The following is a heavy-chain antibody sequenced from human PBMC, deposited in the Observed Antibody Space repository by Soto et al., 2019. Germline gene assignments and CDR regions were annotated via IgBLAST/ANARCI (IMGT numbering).Heavy chain of an antibody. D-gene: IGHD6-19*01. J-gene: IGHJ6*02. V-gene: IGHV4-59*03. CDR1: GGSISNFF. Sequence: QVQLQESGPGVVKPSETLSLTCFVSGGSISNFFWSWIRQSPGKRLEWIGYVYDTGSTSYNPSLKSRVAICVDMAKKQSSLNVSSVNAADTAVYYCAIYSSGWPGNGMDVWGQ. CDR2: VYDTGST. CDR3: AIYSSGWPGNGMDV.